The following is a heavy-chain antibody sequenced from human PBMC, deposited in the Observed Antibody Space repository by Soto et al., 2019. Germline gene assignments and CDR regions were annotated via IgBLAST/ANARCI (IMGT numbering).Heavy chain of an antibody. Sequence: SETLSLTCTVSGGSISSYYWSWIRQPPGKGLEWIGYIYYSGSTNYNPSLKSRVTISVDTSKNQFSLKLSSVTAADTAVYYCARDFRSEDPDYGDYVGVKERGYYYYYMDVWGKGTTVTVSS. CDR3: ARDFRSEDPDYGDYVGVKERGYYYYYMDV. CDR2: IYYSGST. CDR1: GGSISSYY. D-gene: IGHD4-17*01. J-gene: IGHJ6*03. V-gene: IGHV4-59*01.